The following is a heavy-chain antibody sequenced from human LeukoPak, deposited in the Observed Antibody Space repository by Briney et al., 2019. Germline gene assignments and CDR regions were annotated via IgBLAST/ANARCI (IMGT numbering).Heavy chain of an antibody. J-gene: IGHJ4*02. V-gene: IGHV4-59*01. CDR1: GGSISSDY. CDR2: IYYTGST. Sequence: ETLSLTCTVSGGSISSDYWSWIRQPPGKGLEWIGYIYYTGSTNYNPSLKSRITISVDTSKSHFSLKLSSVTAADTAVYYCARVVGATGSSDYWGQGTLVTVSS. CDR3: ARVVGATGSSDY. D-gene: IGHD1-26*01.